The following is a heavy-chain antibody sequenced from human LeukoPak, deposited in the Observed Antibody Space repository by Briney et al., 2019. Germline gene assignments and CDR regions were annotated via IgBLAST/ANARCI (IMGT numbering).Heavy chain of an antibody. CDR2: ISSSSSTI. D-gene: IGHD1-7*01. CDR1: GFTFSSYS. Sequence: GGSLRLYCAASGFTFSSYSLNWVRQAPGKGLEWVSYISSSSSTIYYADSVKGRFTISRDNAKNSLYLQMNSLRAEDTAVYYCARANWNYVNWFDPWGQGTLVTVSS. V-gene: IGHV3-48*01. CDR3: ARANWNYVNWFDP. J-gene: IGHJ5*02.